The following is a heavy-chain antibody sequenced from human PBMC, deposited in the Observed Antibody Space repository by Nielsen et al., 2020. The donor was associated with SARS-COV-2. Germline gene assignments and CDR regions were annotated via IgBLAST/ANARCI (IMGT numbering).Heavy chain of an antibody. V-gene: IGHV1-2*02. Sequence: ASVKVSCKASGGTFSSYAISWVRQAPGQGLEWMGWINPNSGGTHYAQKFQGRVTMTRDTSISTAYTELSRLRSDDTAVYFCAREVYVSYDGSGYSYGMDVWGQGTTVTVSS. CDR2: INPNSGGT. CDR1: GGTFSSYA. J-gene: IGHJ6*02. D-gene: IGHD3-22*01. CDR3: AREVYVSYDGSGYSYGMDV.